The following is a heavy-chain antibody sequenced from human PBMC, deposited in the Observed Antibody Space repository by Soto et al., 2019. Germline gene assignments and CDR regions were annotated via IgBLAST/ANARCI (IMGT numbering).Heavy chain of an antibody. Sequence: GGSLRLSFAASGFTFSSYWMSWVRQAPGKGLEWVSKIKKDGSEKYYVDSVKVRFTISRDNAKKSLYLQMNSLRAEDTAVYYCARDVSGSYLYFYXWGQGTLFTVSX. CDR3: ARDVSGSYLYFYX. J-gene: IGHJ4*02. D-gene: IGHD1-26*01. V-gene: IGHV3-7*03. CDR2: IKKDGSEK. CDR1: GFTFSSYW.